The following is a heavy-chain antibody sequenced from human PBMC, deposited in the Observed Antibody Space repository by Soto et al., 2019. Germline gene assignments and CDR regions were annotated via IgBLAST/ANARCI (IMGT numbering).Heavy chain of an antibody. CDR2: ISSSSSTI. CDR1: GFTFSSYS. J-gene: IGHJ6*02. CDR3: AKGRSYYYYYGVDV. V-gene: IGHV3-48*01. Sequence: PGGSLRLSCAASGFTFSSYSMNWVRQAPGKGLEWVSNISSSSSTIYYADSVKGRFTISRDNAKNSLYLQMNSLRAEDTALYYCAKGRSYYYYYGVDVWGQGTTVTVSS.